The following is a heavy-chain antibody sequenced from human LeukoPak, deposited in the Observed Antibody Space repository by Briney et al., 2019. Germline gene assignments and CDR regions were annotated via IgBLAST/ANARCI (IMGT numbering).Heavy chain of an antibody. D-gene: IGHD3-22*01. V-gene: IGHV3-23*01. CDR1: GFTFSSYA. CDR3: AKALSNRITMIVVSG. CDR2: ISGSGGNT. J-gene: IGHJ4*02. Sequence: GGSLRLSCAASGFTFSSYAMSWVRQAPGKGLEWVSAISGSGGNTYYADSVKGRFTISRDNSKNTLYLQMNSLRAEDTAVYYCAKALSNRITMIVVSGWGQGTLVTVSS.